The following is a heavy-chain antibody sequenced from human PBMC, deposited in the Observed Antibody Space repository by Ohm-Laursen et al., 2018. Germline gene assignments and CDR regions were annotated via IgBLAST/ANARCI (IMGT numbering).Heavy chain of an antibody. Sequence: SLRLSCSASGFTVSTNYMSWVRQAPGKGLEWVSVLYSGGSTYYADSVKGRFTISRDNSKNTLYLQMNSLRAEDTAVFYCAREVWWSLDYWGRGTLVTVSS. J-gene: IGHJ4*02. CDR3: AREVWWSLDY. D-gene: IGHD1-26*01. CDR1: GFTVSTNY. CDR2: LYSGGST. V-gene: IGHV3-53*01.